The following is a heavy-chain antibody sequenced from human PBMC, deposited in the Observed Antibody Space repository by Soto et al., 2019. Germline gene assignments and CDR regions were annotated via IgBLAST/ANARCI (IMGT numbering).Heavy chain of an antibody. CDR1: GYTFTSYA. CDR3: ARAGNDFWSGYGMDV. J-gene: IGHJ6*02. CDR2: INAGNGNT. V-gene: IGHV1-3*01. Sequence: ASVKVSCKASGYTFTSYAMHWVRQAPGQRLEWMGWINAGNGNTKYSQKFQGRVTITRDTSASTAYMELSSLRSEDTAVYYCARAGNDFWSGYGMDVWSQGTTVTVSS. D-gene: IGHD3-3*01.